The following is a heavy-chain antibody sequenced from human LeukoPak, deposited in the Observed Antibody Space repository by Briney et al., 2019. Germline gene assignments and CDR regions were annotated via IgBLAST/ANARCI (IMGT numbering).Heavy chain of an antibody. CDR1: GGSISSSNW. J-gene: IGHJ4*02. CDR3: ARDLAARRFDY. Sequence: SGTLSLTCAVSGGSISSSNWWSWVRQPPGKGLEWIGFISYSGGTNYNPSLKSRVTISVDTSKTQFSLELSSVTAADTAVYYCARDLAARRFDYWGQGTLVTVSS. CDR2: ISYSGGT. V-gene: IGHV4-4*02. D-gene: IGHD6-6*01.